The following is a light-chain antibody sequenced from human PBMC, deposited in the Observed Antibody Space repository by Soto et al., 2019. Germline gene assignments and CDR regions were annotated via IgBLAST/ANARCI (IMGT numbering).Light chain of an antibody. CDR3: SSYTSSSTPYV. CDR1: SSDVGGYNY. V-gene: IGLV2-14*01. CDR2: EVS. J-gene: IGLJ1*01. Sequence: QSALTQPASVSGSPGQSITISCTGTSSDVGGYNYVSWYQHHPGKAPKLIINEVSNRPSGVPNRFSGSKSRNTASLTISGLQAEDEGDYYCSSYTSSSTPYVFGPGTKLTVL.